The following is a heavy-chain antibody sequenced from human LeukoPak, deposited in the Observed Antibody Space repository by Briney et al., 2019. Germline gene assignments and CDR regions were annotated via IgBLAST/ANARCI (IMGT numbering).Heavy chain of an antibody. J-gene: IGHJ2*01. CDR2: LSGSGDNT. Sequence: GGSLRLSCAASGFTFSTYWMTWVRQAPGQGLEWVSALSGSGDNTYYADSVKGRFTISRDNSKNTLYLQMNSLRAEDTALYYCARPASRGVGRYFDLWGRGSLVTVSS. CDR3: ARPASRGVGRYFDL. CDR1: GFTFSTYW. D-gene: IGHD3-10*01. V-gene: IGHV3-23*01.